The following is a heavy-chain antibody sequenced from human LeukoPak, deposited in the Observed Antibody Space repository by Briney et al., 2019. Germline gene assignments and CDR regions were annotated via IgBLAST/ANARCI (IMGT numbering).Heavy chain of an antibody. J-gene: IGHJ4*02. CDR3: AREEQWPVRACDN. CDR2: INPNSGGT. CDR1: GYTFTGYY. Sequence: ASVKVSCKASGYTFTGYYMHWVRQAPGQGLEWMGWINPNSGGTNYAQKFQGRVTMTRDTSISTAYMELSRLRSDDTAVYYCAREEQWPVRACDNWGQGTLVTVSS. V-gene: IGHV1-2*02. D-gene: IGHD6-19*01.